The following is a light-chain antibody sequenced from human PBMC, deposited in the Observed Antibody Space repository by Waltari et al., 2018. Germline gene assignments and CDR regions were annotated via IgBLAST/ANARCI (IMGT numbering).Light chain of an antibody. Sequence: SYDLTQPPSVSVSPGQTATITCSGDKLGYSSGCWYQQKPGQSPVVVIYQNNKRPSGIPERFSGSNSGNTATLTISGTQAMDEADYYCQTWDSGSVIFGGGTKLTVL. J-gene: IGLJ2*01. V-gene: IGLV3-1*01. CDR3: QTWDSGSVI. CDR2: QNN. CDR1: KLGYSS.